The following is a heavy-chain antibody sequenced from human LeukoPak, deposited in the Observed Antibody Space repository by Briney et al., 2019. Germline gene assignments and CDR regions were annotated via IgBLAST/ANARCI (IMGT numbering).Heavy chain of an antibody. CDR1: GGSVSNFY. D-gene: IGHD1-14*01. Sequence: SETQSLTCTVSGGSVSNFYWSWIRQPPGKGLEWIGYVSYSGNTNYNPSLKSRVTISVDTSKNQFSLKLNSVTAADTAVYYCARVTTVNTGDFDYWGQGTLVTVSS. CDR3: ARVTTVNTGDFDY. J-gene: IGHJ4*02. V-gene: IGHV4-59*02. CDR2: VSYSGNT.